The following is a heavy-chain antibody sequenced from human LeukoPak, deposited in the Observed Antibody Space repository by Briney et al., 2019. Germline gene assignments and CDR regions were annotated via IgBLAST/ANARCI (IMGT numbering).Heavy chain of an antibody. CDR2: INPSGGST. Sequence: ASVKVSCKASGYTFTSYYMHWVRQAPGQGLEWMGIINPSGGSTSYAQEFQGRVTMTRDTSTSTVYMELSSLRSEDTAVYYCASSSPVQADFDYWGQGTLVTVSS. CDR3: ASSSPVQADFDY. V-gene: IGHV1-46*01. D-gene: IGHD2-2*01. J-gene: IGHJ4*02. CDR1: GYTFTSYY.